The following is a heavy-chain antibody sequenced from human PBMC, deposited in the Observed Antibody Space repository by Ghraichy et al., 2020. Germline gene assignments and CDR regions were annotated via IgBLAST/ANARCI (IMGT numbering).Heavy chain of an antibody. J-gene: IGHJ4*02. Sequence: ASVKVSCKASGYTFTSYYMHWVRQAPGQGLEWMGIINPSGGSTSYAQKFQGRVTMTRDTSTSTVYMELSSLRSEDTAVYYCARNVVNPLDNLRFDYWGQGTLVTVSS. V-gene: IGHV1-46*03. D-gene: IGHD4-23*01. CDR3: ARNVVNPLDNLRFDY. CDR2: INPSGGST. CDR1: GYTFTSYY.